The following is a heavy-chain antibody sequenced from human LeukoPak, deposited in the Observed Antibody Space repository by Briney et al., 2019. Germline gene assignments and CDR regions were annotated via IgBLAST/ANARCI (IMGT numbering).Heavy chain of an antibody. CDR3: ARVQSRLSWFDP. CDR1: GGSFSGDY. V-gene: IGHV4-34*01. Sequence: SETLSLTCAVYGGSFSGDYWSWIRQPPGKGLEWIGSIYYSGSTYYNPSLKSRVTISVDTSKNQFSLKLSSVTAADTAVYYCARVQSRLSWFDPWGQGTLVTVSS. J-gene: IGHJ5*02. CDR2: IYYSGST.